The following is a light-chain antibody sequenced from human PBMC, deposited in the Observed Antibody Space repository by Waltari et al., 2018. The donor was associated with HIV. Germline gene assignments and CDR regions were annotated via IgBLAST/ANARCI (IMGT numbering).Light chain of an antibody. CDR1: QSVTTK. J-gene: IGKJ1*01. V-gene: IGKV3-15*01. Sequence: AMTQSTATLSVSPGESATLSRRASQSVTTKLAWYQQKPGQAPRLLIYGASTRATGVPARFSGGGSGTEFTLTISSLQSEDFAVYYCLQYNNWPPWTFGQGTKVEIK. CDR2: GAS. CDR3: LQYNNWPPWT.